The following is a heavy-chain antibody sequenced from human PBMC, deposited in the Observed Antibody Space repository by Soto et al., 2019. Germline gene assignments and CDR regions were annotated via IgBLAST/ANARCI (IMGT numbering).Heavy chain of an antibody. D-gene: IGHD3-3*01. CDR2: INHSGST. J-gene: IGHJ5*02. V-gene: IGHV4-34*01. CDR3: ARGYYDFWSGYSPVSDWFDP. CDR1: GGSFSGYY. Sequence: SETLSLTCAVYGGSFSGYYWSWIRQPPGKGLEWIGEINHSGSTNYNPSLKSRVTISVDTSKNQFSLKLSSVTAADTAVYYCARGYYDFWSGYSPVSDWFDPWGQGTLVTVS.